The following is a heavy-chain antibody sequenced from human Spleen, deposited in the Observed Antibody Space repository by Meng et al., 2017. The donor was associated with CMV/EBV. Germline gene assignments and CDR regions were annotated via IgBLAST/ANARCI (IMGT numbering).Heavy chain of an antibody. CDR2: ISSSGTYV. D-gene: IGHD4-11*01. CDR3: ARDEGDDYSTPSGGMDV. J-gene: IGHJ6*02. Sequence: GGSLRLSCAASGFTFSPYAMNWVRQAPGKGLEWVSSISSSGTYVHYADSVKGRFTISRDNAKNSLYLQMNSLRVEDTAVYYCARDEGDDYSTPSGGMDVWGQGTTVTVSS. CDR1: GFTFSPYA. V-gene: IGHV3-21*01.